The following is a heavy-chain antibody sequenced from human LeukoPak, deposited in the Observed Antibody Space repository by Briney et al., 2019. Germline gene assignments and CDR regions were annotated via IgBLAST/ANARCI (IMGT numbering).Heavy chain of an antibody. J-gene: IGHJ4*02. Sequence: GGSLRLSCAVSGFSFSDYYMSWIRQAPGKGLEWVSYTSSSGSSRYYADSVKGRFTISRDNAENSLYLQMNSLRVEDTAVYYCARDRGWRVLDHWGQGTLVTVSS. CDR1: GFSFSDYY. D-gene: IGHD2-15*01. CDR3: ARDRGWRVLDH. CDR2: TSSSGSSR. V-gene: IGHV3-11*04.